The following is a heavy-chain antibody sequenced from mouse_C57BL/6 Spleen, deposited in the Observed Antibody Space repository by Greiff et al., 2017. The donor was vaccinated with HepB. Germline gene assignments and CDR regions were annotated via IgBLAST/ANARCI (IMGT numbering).Heavy chain of an antibody. CDR2: ISYDGSN. D-gene: IGHD2-4*01. J-gene: IGHJ3*01. Sequence: ESGPGLVKPSQSLSLTCSVTGYSITSGYYWNWIRQFPGNKLEWMGYISYDGSNNYNPSLKNRISITRDTSKNQFFLKLNSVTTEDTATYYCASPYDYALAYWGQGTLVTVSA. V-gene: IGHV3-6*01. CDR1: GYSITSGYY. CDR3: ASPYDYALAY.